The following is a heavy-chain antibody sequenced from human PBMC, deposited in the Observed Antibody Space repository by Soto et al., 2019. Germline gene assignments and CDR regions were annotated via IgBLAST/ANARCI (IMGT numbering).Heavy chain of an antibody. Sequence: QVQLQESGPGLVKPSQTLSLTCTVSGVSISSGGYYWSWIRQHPGKGLEWIGYIDYSGSTYYNPSLKSRVTTSVDTSKNQFSLKLSSVTAADTAVYYCARVDYHVEMAFDYWGQGTMVTVSS. V-gene: IGHV4-31*03. CDR2: IDYSGST. D-gene: IGHD2-15*01. CDR3: ARVDYHVEMAFDY. J-gene: IGHJ4*02. CDR1: GVSISSGGYY.